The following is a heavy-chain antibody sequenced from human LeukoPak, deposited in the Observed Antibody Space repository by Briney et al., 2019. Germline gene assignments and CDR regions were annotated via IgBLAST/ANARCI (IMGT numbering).Heavy chain of an antibody. V-gene: IGHV4-34*01. CDR3: VRGPDYAKVGY. J-gene: IGHJ4*02. CDR1: GTSFSGSY. D-gene: IGHD4-17*01. Sequence: SETLSLTCAVYGTSFSGSYWNWVRQPPGKGLEWIGEINHSGSTDYNASLKSRVTMSVDTSRNQFSLKLTSVTAADTAVYYCVRGPDYAKVGYWGQGTLVTVSS. CDR2: INHSGST.